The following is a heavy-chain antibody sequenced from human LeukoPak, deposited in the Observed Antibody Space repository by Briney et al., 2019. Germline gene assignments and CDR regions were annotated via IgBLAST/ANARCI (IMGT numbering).Heavy chain of an antibody. J-gene: IGHJ3*02. Sequence: ASVKVSCKASGYTFTSYDINWVRQATGQGLEWMGWMNPNSGNTGYAQKFQGRVTITRNTSISTAYMELSSLRSEDTAVYYCARAYSSGWWDVFDIWGQGTMVTVSS. V-gene: IGHV1-8*03. D-gene: IGHD6-19*01. CDR2: MNPNSGNT. CDR3: ARAYSSGWWDVFDI. CDR1: GYTFTSYD.